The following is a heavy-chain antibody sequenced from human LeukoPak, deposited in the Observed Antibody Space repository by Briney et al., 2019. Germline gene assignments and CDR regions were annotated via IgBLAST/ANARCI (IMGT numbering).Heavy chain of an antibody. CDR2: ISSSGSTI. J-gene: IGHJ6*03. D-gene: IGHD3-3*01. V-gene: IGHV3-11*04. CDR1: GFTFSDCY. CDR3: ARDGPIRDYYYMDV. Sequence: GGSLRLSCAASGFTFSDCYMSWIRQAPGKGLEWVSYISSSGSTIYYADSVKGRFTISRDNAKNSLYLQMNSLRAEDTAVYYCARDGPIRDYYYMDVWGKGTTVTVSS.